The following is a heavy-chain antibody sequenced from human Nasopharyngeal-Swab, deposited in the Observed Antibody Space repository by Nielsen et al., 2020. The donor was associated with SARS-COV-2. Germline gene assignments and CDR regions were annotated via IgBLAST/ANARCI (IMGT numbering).Heavy chain of an antibody. D-gene: IGHD6-13*01. J-gene: IGHJ5*02. CDR1: GDSISTGRYS. CDR2: IYYSGTT. V-gene: IGHV4-39*01. CDR3: ARWSSWYNWLDP. Sequence: SETLSLTCAVSGDSISTGRYSWDWIRQPPGKGLEWIGSIYYSGTTYYNPSLKSRVTISVDTSKNQFSLKLNSATAADTAVYYCARWSSWYNWLDPWGQGTQAIASS.